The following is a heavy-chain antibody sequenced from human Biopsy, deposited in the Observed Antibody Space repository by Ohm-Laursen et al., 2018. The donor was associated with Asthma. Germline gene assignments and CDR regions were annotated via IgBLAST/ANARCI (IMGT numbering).Heavy chain of an antibody. D-gene: IGHD4-17*01. CDR1: GGYTGSSDHH. J-gene: IGHJ6*02. Sequence: SQTLSLTCRVSGGYTGSSDHHWAWIRQAPGKGLEWIGFVFWSGSTHYSRSLVRRVSISIDTATNEFSMKLWSVTPADTAVYFCARVVGYGDIYFDIDVWGPGNTVVVS. CDR3: ARVVGYGDIYFDIDV. CDR2: VFWSGST. V-gene: IGHV4-30-4*01.